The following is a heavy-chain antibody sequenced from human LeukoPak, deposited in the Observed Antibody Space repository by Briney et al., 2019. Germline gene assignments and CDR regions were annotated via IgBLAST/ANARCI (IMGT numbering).Heavy chain of an antibody. J-gene: IGHJ4*02. CDR3: ARGHSMIVVVTDY. V-gene: IGHV1-2*02. D-gene: IGHD3-22*01. Sequence: ASVKVSCKASGYTFTSYYMHWVRQAPGQGLEWMGWINPNSGGTNYAQKFQGRVTMTRDTSISTAYMELSRLRSDDTAVYYCARGHSMIVVVTDYWGQGTLVTVSS. CDR1: GYTFTSYY. CDR2: INPNSGGT.